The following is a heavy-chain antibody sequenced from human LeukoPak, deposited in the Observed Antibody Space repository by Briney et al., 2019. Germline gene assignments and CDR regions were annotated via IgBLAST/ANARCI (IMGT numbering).Heavy chain of an antibody. CDR2: IKQDGSEK. CDR3: ARGLRWQQLVDDC. J-gene: IGHJ4*02. D-gene: IGHD6-13*01. CDR1: GFTFSSYW. Sequence: PGGSLRLSCAASGFTFSSYWMTWVRQAPGKGLEWVANIKQDGSEKYYVDSVKGRFTISRDNAKNSLYLQMNSLRAEDTAVYYCARGLRWQQLVDDCWGQGTLVTVSS. V-gene: IGHV3-7*03.